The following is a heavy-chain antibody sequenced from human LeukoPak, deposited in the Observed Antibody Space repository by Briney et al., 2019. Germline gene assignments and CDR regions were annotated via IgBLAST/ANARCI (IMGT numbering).Heavy chain of an antibody. CDR1: GFTFSSYA. CDR3: ARAPYDSSGFYVSYYMDV. D-gene: IGHD3-22*01. J-gene: IGHJ6*03. Sequence: PGGSLRLSCAASGFTFSSYAMHWVRQAPGKGLEWVAVISYDGSNKYYAGSVKGRFTISRDNSKNTLYLQMNSLRAEDTAVYYCARAPYDSSGFYVSYYMDVWGKGTTVTISS. V-gene: IGHV3-30*04. CDR2: ISYDGSNK.